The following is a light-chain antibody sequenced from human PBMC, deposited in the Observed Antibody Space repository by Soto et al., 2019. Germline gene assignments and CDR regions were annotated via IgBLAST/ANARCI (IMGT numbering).Light chain of an antibody. J-gene: IGKJ1*01. Sequence: EIVMTQSPATLSVSPGERATLSCRASQSVGSNLAWYQQTPGQAPRLLIYDASNRATGIPARFSGSGSGTDFTLTISRLEPEDFAVYYCQQYGSSGTFGQGTKGDIK. CDR1: QSVGSN. CDR3: QQYGSSGT. CDR2: DAS. V-gene: IGKV3-20*01.